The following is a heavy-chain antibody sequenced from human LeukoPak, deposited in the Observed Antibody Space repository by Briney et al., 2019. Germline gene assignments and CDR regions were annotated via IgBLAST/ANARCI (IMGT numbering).Heavy chain of an antibody. Sequence: SETLSLTCTVSGHSIINSYYWGWIRQPPGKGLEWIGSIYHSGSTNYNPSLKSRVTISVDKSKNQFSLKLSSVTAADTAVYYCARVRQDYGSLVWGQGTLVTVSS. J-gene: IGHJ4*02. V-gene: IGHV4-38-2*02. CDR2: IYHSGST. CDR3: ARVRQDYGSLV. CDR1: GHSIINSYY. D-gene: IGHD3-10*01.